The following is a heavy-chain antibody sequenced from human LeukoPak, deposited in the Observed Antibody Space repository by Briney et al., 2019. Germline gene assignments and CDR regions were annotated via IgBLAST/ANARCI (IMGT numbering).Heavy chain of an antibody. D-gene: IGHD3-3*01. CDR1: GFTFSSYG. Sequence: GGSLRLSCAASGFTFSSYGMHWVRQAPGKGLEWVAVISYDGSNKYYADSVKGRFTISRDNAKNSLYLQMNSLRAEDTAVYYCARDDPYYDFWSGLIDYWGQGTLVTVSS. CDR2: ISYDGSNK. CDR3: ARDDPYYDFWSGLIDY. J-gene: IGHJ4*02. V-gene: IGHV3-30*03.